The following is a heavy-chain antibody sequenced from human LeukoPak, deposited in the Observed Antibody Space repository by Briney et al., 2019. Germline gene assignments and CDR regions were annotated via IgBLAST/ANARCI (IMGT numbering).Heavy chain of an antibody. CDR3: AKGRQSRSYNLYFYGMDV. D-gene: IGHD5-24*01. J-gene: IGHJ6*02. Sequence: GFPRPSCAGPGFTFGCYAMPWVRHAPGKGLEWVSLISGDGGRTYYTDSVKGRFTISRDNSKNSLYLQMNSLRTEDTALYHCAKGRQSRSYNLYFYGMDVWGQGTTVTVSS. CDR2: ISGDGGRT. CDR1: GFTFGCYA. V-gene: IGHV3-43*02.